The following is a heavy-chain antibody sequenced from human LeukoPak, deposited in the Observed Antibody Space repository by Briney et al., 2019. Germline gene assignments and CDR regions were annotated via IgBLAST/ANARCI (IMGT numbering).Heavy chain of an antibody. D-gene: IGHD2-2*01. CDR2: IYYSGST. V-gene: IGHV4-30-4*08. CDR3: ARRGGCSSTSCSSDF. Sequence: LRLSCAASGFTFSSYWMSWIRQPPGKGLEWIGYIYYSGSTYYNPSPKSRVTISVDTSKNQFSLKLSSVTAAGTAVYYCARRGGCSSTSCSSDFWGQGTLVTVSS. CDR1: GFTFSSYW. J-gene: IGHJ4*02.